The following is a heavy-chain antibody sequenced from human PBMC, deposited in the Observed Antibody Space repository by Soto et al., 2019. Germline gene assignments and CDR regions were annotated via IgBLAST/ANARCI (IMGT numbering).Heavy chain of an antibody. Sequence: QVQLQESGPGLVKPSQTLSLTCTVSGGSISSGGYYWSWIRQHPGKGLEWIGYIYYSGSTYYNPSRKSRVTISVDTFKNHFSLKLSAVTAADTAVYYGARDGGTMVRGVIGLDYWGKGAVVAVSS. CDR1: GGSISSGGYY. CDR2: IYYSGST. J-gene: IGHJ4*02. D-gene: IGHD3-10*01. CDR3: ARDGGTMVRGVIGLDY. V-gene: IGHV4-31*03.